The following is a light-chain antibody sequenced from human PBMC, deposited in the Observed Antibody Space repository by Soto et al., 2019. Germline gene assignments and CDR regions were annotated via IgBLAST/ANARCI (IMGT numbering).Light chain of an antibody. J-gene: IGLJ3*02. CDR2: DTD. Sequence: QSVLTQPPSLSAAPGQRVTIACSGSTSNIGNNYVSWYQQVPRTAPKLLIYDTDKRPPGIPDRFSGSRSGTTATLAITGLQTGDEADYFCGSWDSDLDSVLFGGGTKVTVL. CDR3: GSWDSDLDSVL. CDR1: TSNIGNNY. V-gene: IGLV1-51*01.